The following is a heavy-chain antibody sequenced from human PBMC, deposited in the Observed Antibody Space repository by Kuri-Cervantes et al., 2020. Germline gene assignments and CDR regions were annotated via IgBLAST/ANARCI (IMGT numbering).Heavy chain of an antibody. CDR2: ISSSGSTI. V-gene: IGHV3-48*03. CDR3: ARVAFRETKSYYYYMDV. D-gene: IGHD3-10*01. J-gene: IGHJ6*03. CDR1: GFTFSSYE. Sequence: GESLKISCAASGFTFSSYEMNWVRQAPGKGLEWVSYISSSGSTIYYADSVKGRFTISRDNAKNSLYLQMNSLRAEDTAVYYCARVAFRETKSYYYYMDVWGKGTTVTVSS.